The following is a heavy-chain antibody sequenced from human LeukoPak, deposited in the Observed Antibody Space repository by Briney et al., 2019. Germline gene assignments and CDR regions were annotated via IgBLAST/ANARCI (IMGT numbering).Heavy chain of an antibody. D-gene: IGHD2-2*01. Sequence: SETLSLTCTVSGGSISSSSYYWGWIRQPPGKGLEWIGSIYYGGSTYYNSSLKSRVTISVDISKNQFSLKVSSVTAADTAVYYCARDAGHQLSRRNYYAMDVWGQGTTVAVSS. V-gene: IGHV4-39*07. CDR1: GGSISSSSYY. CDR2: IYYGGST. J-gene: IGHJ6*02. CDR3: ARDAGHQLSRRNYYAMDV.